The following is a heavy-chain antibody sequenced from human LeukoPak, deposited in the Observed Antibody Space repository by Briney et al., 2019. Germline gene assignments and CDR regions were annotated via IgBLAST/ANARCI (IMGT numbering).Heavy chain of an antibody. CDR3: ARGGEYGFGELYAFDI. CDR2: IYHSGST. Sequence: SETLSLTCTVSGYSISSGYYWGWIRQPPGKGLEWIGSIYHSGSTYYNPSLKSRVTISVDTSKNQFSLKLSSVTAADTAVYYCARGGEYGFGELYAFDIWGQGTMVTVSS. J-gene: IGHJ3*02. V-gene: IGHV4-38-2*02. CDR1: GYSISSGYY. D-gene: IGHD3-10*01.